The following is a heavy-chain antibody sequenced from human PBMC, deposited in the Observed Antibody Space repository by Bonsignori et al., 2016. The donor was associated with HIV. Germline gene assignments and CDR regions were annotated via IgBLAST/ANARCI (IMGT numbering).Heavy chain of an antibody. Sequence: GGSLRLSCVASGFIFDDFALSWVRRAPGKGLEWVAVMYDSSRNTYYADAVKGRFTISRDDSKNTVVLQMTGLRAEDTATYYCAKAGVGYLVGFYYYYMDVWGKGTAVTVSS. CDR3: AKAGVGYLVGFYYYYMDV. D-gene: IGHD3-22*01. V-gene: IGHV3-23*05. CDR2: MYDSSRNT. CDR1: GFIFDDFA. J-gene: IGHJ6*03.